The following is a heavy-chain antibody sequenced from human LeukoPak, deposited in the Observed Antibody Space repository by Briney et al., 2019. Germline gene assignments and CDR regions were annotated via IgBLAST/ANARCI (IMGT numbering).Heavy chain of an antibody. CDR3: AREKIGYYDGSGRGWFDP. V-gene: IGHV4-59*12. CDR2: ISYTGST. D-gene: IGHD3-22*01. J-gene: IGHJ5*02. Sequence: SETLSLTCTVSGGSISRYYWSWIRQPPGKGLEWIGYISYTGSTTYNSSLKSRVTISVDTSKKQFSLKLSSVTAADTALYYCAREKIGYYDGSGRGWFDPWGQGTLVTVSS. CDR1: GGSISRYY.